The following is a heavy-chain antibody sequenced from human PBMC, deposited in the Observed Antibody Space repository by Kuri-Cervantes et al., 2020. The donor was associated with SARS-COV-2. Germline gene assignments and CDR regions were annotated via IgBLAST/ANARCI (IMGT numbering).Heavy chain of an antibody. J-gene: IGHJ6*03. CDR1: RFTFTTCA. CDR3: ARDCSSPYKYYYYYYMDV. D-gene: IGHD6-13*01. CDR2: ISSASSYI. V-gene: IGHV3-21*01. Sequence: PGGSLRLSCAAYRFTFTTCAMTWVRQAPGKGLEWVSSISSASSYIYYADSVKGRFTISRDNAKNSLYLQMNSLRAEDTAVYYCARDCSSPYKYYYYYYMDVWGKGTTVTVSS.